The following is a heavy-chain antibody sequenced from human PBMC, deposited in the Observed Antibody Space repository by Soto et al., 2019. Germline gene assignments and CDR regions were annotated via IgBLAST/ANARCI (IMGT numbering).Heavy chain of an antibody. V-gene: IGHV1-69*13. J-gene: IGHJ4*02. CDR3: ARDLGNQYYDYVWGSYFDY. CDR1: GGTFSSYA. D-gene: IGHD3-16*01. CDR2: IIPIFGTA. Sequence: ASVKVSCKASGGTFSSYAISWVRQAPGQGLEWMGGIIPIFGTANYAQKFQGRVTITADESTSTAYMELSSLRSEDTAVYYCARDLGNQYYDYVWGSYFDYWGQGTLVTVSS.